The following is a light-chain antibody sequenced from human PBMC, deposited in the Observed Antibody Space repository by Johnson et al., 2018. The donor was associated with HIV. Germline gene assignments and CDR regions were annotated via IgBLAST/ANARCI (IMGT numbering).Light chain of an antibody. Sequence: QSVLTQPPSVSAAPGQKVTISCSGSSSNIGNNYVSWYQQLPGTAPKLLIYENNKRPSGIPDRFSGSKSGTSATLGITGLQTGDEADYYCGTWDSSLSARVFETGTKVTV. J-gene: IGLJ1*01. V-gene: IGLV1-51*02. CDR1: SSNIGNNY. CDR2: ENN. CDR3: GTWDSSLSARV.